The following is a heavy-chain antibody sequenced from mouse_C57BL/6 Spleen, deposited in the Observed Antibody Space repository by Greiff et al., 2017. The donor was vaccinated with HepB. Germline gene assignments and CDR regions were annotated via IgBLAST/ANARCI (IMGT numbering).Heavy chain of an antibody. J-gene: IGHJ2*01. CDR2: INPSNGGT. V-gene: IGHV1-53*01. D-gene: IGHD1-1*01. Sequence: QVHVKQPGTELVKPGASVKLSCKASGYTFTSYWMHWVKQRPGQGLEWIGNINPSNGGTNYNEKFKSKATLTVDKSSSTAYMQLSSLTSEDSAVYYCARGYYGSYFDYWGQGTTLTVSS. CDR1: GYTFTSYW. CDR3: ARGYYGSYFDY.